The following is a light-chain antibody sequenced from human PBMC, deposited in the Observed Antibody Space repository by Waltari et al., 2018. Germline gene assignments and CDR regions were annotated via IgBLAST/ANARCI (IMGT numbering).Light chain of an antibody. J-gene: IGLJ3*02. CDR3: SSYRPGDTLV. V-gene: IGLV2-14*03. CDR2: DVD. CDR1: TNDGGYYRY. Sequence: QSALTQPASVSGSPGQSISISCTGTTNDGGYYRYVSWYQQHPGQAPRLMSYDVDKRPSGVAPRFSGSKSGNTASLTISALQADDEANYYCSSYRPGDTLVFGGGTKLTVL.